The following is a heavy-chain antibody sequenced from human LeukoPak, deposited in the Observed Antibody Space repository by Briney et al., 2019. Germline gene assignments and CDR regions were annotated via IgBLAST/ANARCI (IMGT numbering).Heavy chain of an antibody. CDR3: ARQKRGTYITY. V-gene: IGHV4-61*01. CDR2: IYYSGSP. Sequence: PSETLSLTRTVSGGSHSSGSYYWRWIRQPPGKGLELIGYIYYSGSPNYNTSLKSRLHIPLDTSKNQFSLKLSSVSAADTAVYYRARQKRGTYITYWGQGALVTVSS. CDR1: GGSHSSGSYY. D-gene: IGHD3-10*01. J-gene: IGHJ4*02.